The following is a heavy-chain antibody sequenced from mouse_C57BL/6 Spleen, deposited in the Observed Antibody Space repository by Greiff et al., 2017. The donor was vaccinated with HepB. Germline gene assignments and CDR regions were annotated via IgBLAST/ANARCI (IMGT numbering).Heavy chain of an antibody. V-gene: IGHV14-4*01. Sequence: EVQLQQSGAELVRPGASVKLSCTASGFNIKDDYMYWVKQRPEQGLEWIGWIDPENGDTEHASKFQGKGTITADTSSNTAYLQRSSLTSEDTAVYYKTRGKYYGNPPNWYFDVWGTGTTVTVSS. CDR1: GFNIKDDY. CDR3: TRGKYYGNPPNWYFDV. D-gene: IGHD2-1*01. J-gene: IGHJ1*03. CDR2: IDPENGDT.